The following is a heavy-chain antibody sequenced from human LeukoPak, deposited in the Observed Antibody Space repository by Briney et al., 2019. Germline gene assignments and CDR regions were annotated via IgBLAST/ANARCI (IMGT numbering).Heavy chain of an antibody. CDR3: ARVHHERLRLDV. J-gene: IGHJ6*02. CDR2: IHYSERT. D-gene: IGHD2-21*02. Sequence: SETLSLTCTVSGGSINSGDYFWSWIRQHPGKGLEWIGYIHYSERTHYNPSLKTRITISLDRSKNEFSLKLSSVTAADTAVYYCARVHHERLRLDVWGQGTTVTVSS. CDR1: GGSINSGDYF. V-gene: IGHV4-31*03.